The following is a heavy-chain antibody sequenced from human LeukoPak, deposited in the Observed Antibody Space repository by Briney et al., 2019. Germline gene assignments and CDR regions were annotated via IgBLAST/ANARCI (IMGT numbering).Heavy chain of an antibody. J-gene: IGHJ4*02. Sequence: SETLSLTCTVSGGSISSSSYYWGWIRQPPGKGLEWIGTIFYSGRTYFNPSLKSRVAISVDTSKNHFSLKLSSVTAADTAVYYCATPHCTTTSCYFHYWGQGTLVTVSS. D-gene: IGHD2-2*01. V-gene: IGHV4-39*02. CDR1: GGSISSSSYY. CDR3: ATPHCTTTSCYFHY. CDR2: IFYSGRT.